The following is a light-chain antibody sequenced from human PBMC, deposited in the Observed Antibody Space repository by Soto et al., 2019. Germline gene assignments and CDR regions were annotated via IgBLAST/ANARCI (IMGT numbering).Light chain of an antibody. Sequence: DIQMTQSPSSLSASVGDRVTITCRASQTISTYLNWYQQNPGKAPKLLIYAASTLQSGVPSRFSGSGSGTDFSLTISSLQPEDFAIYYCQQSHGIPYTFGQGMKLEIK. J-gene: IGKJ2*01. CDR3: QQSHGIPYT. CDR2: AAS. V-gene: IGKV1-39*01. CDR1: QTISTY.